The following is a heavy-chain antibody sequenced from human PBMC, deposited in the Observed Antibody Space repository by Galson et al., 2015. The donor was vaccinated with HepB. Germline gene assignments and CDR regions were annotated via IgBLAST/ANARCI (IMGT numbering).Heavy chain of an antibody. Sequence: SVKVSCKASGGTFSSYTISWVRQAPGQGLEWMGRIIPILGIANYAQKFQGRVTITADKSTSTAYMELNSLRSEDTAVYYCARAYGSGSPITDYWGQGTLVTVSS. J-gene: IGHJ4*02. V-gene: IGHV1-69*02. CDR1: GGTFSSYT. CDR2: IIPILGIA. CDR3: ARAYGSGSPITDY. D-gene: IGHD3-10*01.